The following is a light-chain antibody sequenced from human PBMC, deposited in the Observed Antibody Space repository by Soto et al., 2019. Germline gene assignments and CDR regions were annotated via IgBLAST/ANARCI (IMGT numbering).Light chain of an antibody. J-gene: IGKJ1*01. CDR2: KAS. CDR1: QSISSW. Sequence: DLQMTQSPSTLSASVGDRVTITCRASQSISSWLAWYQQKPGKAPKLLNYKASSLESGVPSRFSCSGSGTESTLTISSLQPDDFETYYGQEYNSYRTLGKGTKVEIK. V-gene: IGKV1-5*03. CDR3: QEYNSYRT.